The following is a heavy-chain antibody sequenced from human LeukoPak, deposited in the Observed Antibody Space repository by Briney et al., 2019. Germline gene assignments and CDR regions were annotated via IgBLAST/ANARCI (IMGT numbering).Heavy chain of an antibody. CDR3: VRDNYGMDV. Sequence: GGSLRLSCSASGFTFNNYAMYWVRQAPGKELEHVSVTHGNGGNTYYAGSVKGRFTISRDNSKNTLYLQLSSLRVEDTAVYYCVRDNYGMDVWGQGTTVTVSS. D-gene: IGHD2-15*01. CDR1: GFTFNNYA. V-gene: IGHV3-64D*06. J-gene: IGHJ6*02. CDR2: THGNGGNT.